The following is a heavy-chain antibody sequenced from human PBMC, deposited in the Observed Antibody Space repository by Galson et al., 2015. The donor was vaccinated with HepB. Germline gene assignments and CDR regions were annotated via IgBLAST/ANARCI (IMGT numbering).Heavy chain of an antibody. D-gene: IGHD2-15*01. J-gene: IGHJ5*02. CDR3: AHETTIGYCSGGSCYSSTWFDP. V-gene: IGHV2-5*02. CDR1: GFSLSTSGVG. CDR2: IYWDDDK. Sequence: PALVKPTQTLTLTCTFSGFSLSTSGVGVGWIRQPPGKALEWLALIYWDDDKRYSPSLKSRLTITKDTSKNQVVLTMTNMDPVDTATYYCAHETTIGYCSGGSCYSSTWFDPWGQGTLVTVSS.